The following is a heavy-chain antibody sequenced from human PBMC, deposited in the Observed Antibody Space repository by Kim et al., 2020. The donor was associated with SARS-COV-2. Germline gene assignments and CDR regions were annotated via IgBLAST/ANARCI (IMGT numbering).Heavy chain of an antibody. Sequence: YADSVKGRLTISRDNSKNTLYLQMNSLRAEDTAVYYCARDDFDGDYCLDYWGQGTLVTVSS. CDR3: ARDDFDGDYCLDY. J-gene: IGHJ4*02. V-gene: IGHV3-30*01. D-gene: IGHD4-17*01.